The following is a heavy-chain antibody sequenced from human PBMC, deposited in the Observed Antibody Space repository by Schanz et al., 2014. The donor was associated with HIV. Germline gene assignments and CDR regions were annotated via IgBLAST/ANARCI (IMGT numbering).Heavy chain of an antibody. J-gene: IGHJ4*02. V-gene: IGHV3-33*06. CDR1: GFTFRSYG. Sequence: QVQLVESGGGVVQPGRSLRLSCAASGFTFRSYGMHWVRQAPGKGLEWVAVTWYDGSNKYYADSVKGRFTISRDNSKNTLFLQMNSLRAEDTAVYYCAKRIIFGVVFPANFDYWGQGTLVTVSS. D-gene: IGHD3-3*01. CDR2: TWYDGSNK. CDR3: AKRIIFGVVFPANFDY.